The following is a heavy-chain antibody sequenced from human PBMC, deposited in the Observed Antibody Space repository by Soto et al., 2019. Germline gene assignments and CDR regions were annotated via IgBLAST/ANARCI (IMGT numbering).Heavy chain of an antibody. V-gene: IGHV1-3*01. D-gene: IGHD3-3*01. J-gene: IGHJ4*02. CDR3: ARGIDYAFYFDY. CDR1: GYTFITYP. CDR2: INAGNGDR. Sequence: ASVKVSCKASGYTFITYPIHWVRQAPGQSLEWMGWINAGNGDRKYSQKFQGRVTITRDTSASTAYMELSSLRSEDTAVYYCARGIDYAFYFDYWGQGTLVTVS.